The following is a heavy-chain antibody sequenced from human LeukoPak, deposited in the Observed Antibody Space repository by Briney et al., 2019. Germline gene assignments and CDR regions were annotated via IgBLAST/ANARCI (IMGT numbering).Heavy chain of an antibody. J-gene: IGHJ4*02. CDR3: ARYTPISGYHYQVFDY. D-gene: IGHD3-22*01. CDR1: GFTFSSYS. V-gene: IGHV3-21*01. CDR2: ISSSSAYI. Sequence: GGSLRLSCAASGFTFSSYSMNWVRQAPGKGLEWVSSISSSSAYIYYADSVKGRFTISRDNAKNSLYLQMNSLRAEDAAVYYCARYTPISGYHYQVFDYWGQGTLVTVSS.